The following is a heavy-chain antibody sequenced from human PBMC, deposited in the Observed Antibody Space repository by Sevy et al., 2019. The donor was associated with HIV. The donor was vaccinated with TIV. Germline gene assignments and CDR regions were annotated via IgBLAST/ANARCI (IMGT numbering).Heavy chain of an antibody. CDR1: GFTFSSYA. D-gene: IGHD3-3*01. Sequence: GGSLRLSCAASGFTFSSYAMHWVRQAPGKGLEWVAVISYDGSNKYYADSGKGRFTISRDNSKNTLYLQMNSLRAEDTAVYYCASDRGEPYYDFWSAQGGSGMDVWGQGTTVTVSS. CDR2: ISYDGSNK. V-gene: IGHV3-30-3*01. J-gene: IGHJ6*02. CDR3: ASDRGEPYYDFWSAQGGSGMDV.